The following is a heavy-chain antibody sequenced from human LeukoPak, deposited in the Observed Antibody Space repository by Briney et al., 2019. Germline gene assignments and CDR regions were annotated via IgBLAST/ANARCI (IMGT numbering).Heavy chain of an antibody. J-gene: IGHJ4*02. CDR2: ISSSGSTI. CDR1: GFTFSDYY. D-gene: IGHD3-10*01. CDR3: ARDPKRRYGSGSYSDY. Sequence: GSLRLSCAASGFTFSDYYMSWIRQAPGKGLEWVSYISSSGSTIYYADSVKGRFTISRANAKNSLYLQMNSLRAEDTAVYYCARDPKRRYGSGSYSDYWGQGTLVTVSS. V-gene: IGHV3-11*01.